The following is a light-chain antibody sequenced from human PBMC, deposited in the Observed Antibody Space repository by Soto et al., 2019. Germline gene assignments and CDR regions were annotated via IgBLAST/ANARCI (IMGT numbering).Light chain of an antibody. J-gene: IGLJ2*01. CDR2: NND. V-gene: IGLV1-51*01. Sequence: QSVLTQPPSVSAAPGQKVTISCSGSGSNIGNNYVSWYQQFPATAPKLLIYNNDNRPSGIPDRFSGSKSGTSATLGITGLQTGDEADYYCATWDSRLSVVVFGGGTKVTVL. CDR1: GSNIGNNY. CDR3: ATWDSRLSVVV.